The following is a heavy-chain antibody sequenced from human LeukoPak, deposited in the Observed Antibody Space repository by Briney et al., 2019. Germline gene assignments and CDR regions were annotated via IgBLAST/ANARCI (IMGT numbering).Heavy chain of an antibody. J-gene: IGHJ4*02. Sequence: PSETLSLTCTVSGGSISSSSYYWSWIRQPAGKGLEWIGRIYTSGSTNYNPSLKSRVTMSVDTSKNQFSLKLSSVTAADTAVYYCARESFITMVRGARSGFDYWGQGTLVTVSS. D-gene: IGHD3-10*01. CDR2: IYTSGST. CDR1: GGSISSSSYY. V-gene: IGHV4-61*02. CDR3: ARESFITMVRGARSGFDY.